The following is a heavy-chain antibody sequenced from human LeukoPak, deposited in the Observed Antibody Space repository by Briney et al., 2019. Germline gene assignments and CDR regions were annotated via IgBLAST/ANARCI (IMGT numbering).Heavy chain of an antibody. CDR3: ARVKGYDYSFDY. D-gene: IGHD1-20*01. Sequence: PSETLSLTCTVSGGSISSYYWSWFRQPPGKGLERIGYIYYSGTTNYNPSLKSRVTISVDTSKNQFSLKLSSVTAADTAVYYCARVKGYDYSFDYWGQGTLVTVSS. CDR2: IYYSGTT. V-gene: IGHV4-59*12. J-gene: IGHJ4*02. CDR1: GGSISSYY.